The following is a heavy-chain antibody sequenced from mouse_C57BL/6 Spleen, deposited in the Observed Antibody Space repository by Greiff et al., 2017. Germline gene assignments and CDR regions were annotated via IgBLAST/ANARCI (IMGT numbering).Heavy chain of an antibody. J-gene: IGHJ3*01. V-gene: IGHV1-52*01. CDR3: ARGYYGFLCAY. D-gene: IGHD1-1*01. CDR1: GYTFTSYW. Sequence: QVQLKQPGAELVRPGSSVKLSCKASGYTFTSYWMHWVKQRPIQGLEWIGNIDPCDGETHYNQKFKDKATLTVDKSSSTAYMQLSSLTSEDSAVYYCARGYYGFLCAYWGQGTLVTVSA. CDR2: IDPCDGET.